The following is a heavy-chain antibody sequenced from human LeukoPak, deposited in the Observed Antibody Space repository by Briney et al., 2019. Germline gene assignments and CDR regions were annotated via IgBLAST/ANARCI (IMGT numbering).Heavy chain of an antibody. D-gene: IGHD2-15*01. CDR2: IWFDGINT. J-gene: IGHJ5*02. CDR1: GFTFRKYG. CDR3: VRDYCSGGSCYESKWFDP. Sequence: GALGLSFGAAGFTFRKYGMHWGRPAPGQGLEGGAVIWFDGINTNHADSVKGRFTVSRDNSKNTLFLQMNSLRAEDTAVYFCVRDYCSGGSCYESKWFDPWGQGTLVTVSS. V-gene: IGHV3-33*01.